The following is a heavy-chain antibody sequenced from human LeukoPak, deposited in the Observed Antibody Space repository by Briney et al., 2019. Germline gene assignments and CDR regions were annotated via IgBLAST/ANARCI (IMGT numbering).Heavy chain of an antibody. Sequence: PSETLSLTCTVSGGSISSYYWSWIRQPPGKGLEGIGYIYYSGSTNYNPSLKSRVTISVDTSMNQFSLKLSSVTAADTAVYYCARGDFISSRDYLFFFDYWGQGSLVTVSS. V-gene: IGHV4-59*01. CDR2: IYYSGST. CDR3: ARGDFISSRDYLFFFDY. D-gene: IGHD3-16*01. J-gene: IGHJ4*01. CDR1: GGSISSYY.